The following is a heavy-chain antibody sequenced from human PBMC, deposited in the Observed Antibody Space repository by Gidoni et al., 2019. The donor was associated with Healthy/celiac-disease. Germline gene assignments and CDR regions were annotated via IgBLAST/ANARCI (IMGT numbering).Heavy chain of an antibody. CDR2: IIPIVGTA. J-gene: IGHJ6*03. CDR3: ARPTQPTGRRYYYYMDV. CDR1: GGTFRSYA. D-gene: IGHD1-26*01. V-gene: IGHV1-69*01. Sequence: QVQLVQSGAEVQKPGSSVKVSCTASGGTFRSYAISWVRQAPGQGLEWMGGIIPIVGTANYAQKCQGRVTITADESTSTAYMELSSLRSEDTAVYYCARPTQPTGRRYYYYMDVWGKGTTVTVSS.